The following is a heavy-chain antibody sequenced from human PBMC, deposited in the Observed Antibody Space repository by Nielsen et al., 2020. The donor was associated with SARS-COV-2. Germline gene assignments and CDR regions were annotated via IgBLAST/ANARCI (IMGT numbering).Heavy chain of an antibody. V-gene: IGHV4-59*12. CDR2: IHYSGRT. CDR3: ARVQYMATVTTYFDY. D-gene: IGHD4-17*01. Sequence: SETLSLTCTVSGGSIGSYYWSWIRQPPGKGPEWIGYIHYSGRTTYNPSLKSRVTISIDTSKNQFSLKLSSVTAADTAVYYCARVQYMATVTTYFDYWGQGTLVTVSS. J-gene: IGHJ4*02. CDR1: GGSIGSYY.